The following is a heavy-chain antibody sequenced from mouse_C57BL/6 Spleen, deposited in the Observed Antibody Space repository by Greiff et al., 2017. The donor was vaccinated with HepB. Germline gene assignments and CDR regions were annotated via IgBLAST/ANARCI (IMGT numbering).Heavy chain of an antibody. V-gene: IGHV1-52*01. D-gene: IGHD1-1*01. CDR2: IDPSDSET. Sequence: QVQLQQPGAELVRPGSSVKLSCKASGYTFTSYWMHWVKQRPIQGLEWIGNIDPSDSETHYNQKFKDKATLTVDKSSSTAYMQLRSLTSEDSAVYYCARSGNYGSSYGWYFDVWGTGTTVTVSS. CDR1: GYTFTSYW. CDR3: ARSGNYGSSYGWYFDV. J-gene: IGHJ1*03.